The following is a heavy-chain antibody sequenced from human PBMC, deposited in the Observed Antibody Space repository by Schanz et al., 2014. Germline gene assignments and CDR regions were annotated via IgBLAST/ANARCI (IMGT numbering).Heavy chain of an antibody. CDR1: GFTFSNYY. CDR3: ARVLGKGYCSSTSCHSIRPYYYYGMDV. Sequence: QVQLVESGGGLVKPGGSLRLSCAASGFTFSNYYTSWIRQAPGKGLEWVAHISSTSRYTNYAASVKGRFTISRDNTKSSLFLQMNSLRSEDTAVYFCARVLGKGYCSSTSCHSIRPYYYYGMDVWGQGTTVTVSS. J-gene: IGHJ6*02. V-gene: IGHV3-11*06. CDR2: ISSTSRYT. D-gene: IGHD2-2*01.